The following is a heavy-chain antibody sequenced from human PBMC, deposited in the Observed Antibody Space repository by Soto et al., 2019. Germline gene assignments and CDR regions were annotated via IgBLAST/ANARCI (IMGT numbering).Heavy chain of an antibody. Sequence: EVQLVESGGGLVQPGRSLRLSCAASGFTFDEYAMNWVRQAPGKGLEWVSGISCNSGSIGYADSVKGRFTISRDNAKNYLYRQMHSLRAEDTALYYCAKDFLRRRGLVVVSATGLGDFDIWGQGTMVTVSS. V-gene: IGHV3-9*01. CDR2: ISCNSGSI. J-gene: IGHJ3*02. D-gene: IGHD2-15*01. CDR1: GFTFDEYA. CDR3: AKDFLRRRGLVVVSATGLGDFDI.